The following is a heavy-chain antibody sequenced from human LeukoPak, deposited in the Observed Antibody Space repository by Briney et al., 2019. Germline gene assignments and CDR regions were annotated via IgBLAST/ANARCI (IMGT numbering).Heavy chain of an antibody. CDR2: IYTSGST. Sequence: PSETLSLTCTVSGGSISSYYWSWIRQPAGKGLEWIGRIYTSGSTNYNPSLKSRVTMSVDTSKNQFSLKLSSVTAADTAVYYCARQIWELPESPHFDYWGQGTLVTVSS. J-gene: IGHJ4*02. CDR1: GGSISSYY. V-gene: IGHV4-4*07. CDR3: ARQIWELPESPHFDY. D-gene: IGHD1-26*01.